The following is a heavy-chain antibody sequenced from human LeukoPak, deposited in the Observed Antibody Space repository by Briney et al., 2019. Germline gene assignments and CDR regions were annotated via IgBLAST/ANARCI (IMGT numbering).Heavy chain of an antibody. V-gene: IGHV3-30*02. Sequence: PGGSLRLSCGASGFTFSNYGMLWVRQAPGKGLDWVAFIRYDGNNKLYADSVKGRFTISRDNPRNTLYLQMNSLRAEDTAMYHCAKEWELTYWGQGTLVTVSS. CDR2: IRYDGNNK. J-gene: IGHJ4*02. CDR1: GFTFSNYG. CDR3: AKEWELTY. D-gene: IGHD1-26*01.